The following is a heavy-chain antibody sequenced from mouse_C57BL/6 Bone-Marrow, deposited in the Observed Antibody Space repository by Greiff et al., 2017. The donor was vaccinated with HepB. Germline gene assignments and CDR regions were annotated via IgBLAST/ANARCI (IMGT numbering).Heavy chain of an antibody. V-gene: IGHV1-64*01. CDR2: IHPNSGST. CDR3: ARGDHYDYDGSWFAY. J-gene: IGHJ3*01. D-gene: IGHD2-4*01. CDR1: GYTFTSYW. Sequence: QVQLQQPGAELVKPGASVKLSCKASGYTFTSYWMHWVKQRPGQGLEWIGMIHPNSGSTNYNEKFKSKATLTVDKSSSTAYMQLSSLTSEDSAVYYCARGDHYDYDGSWFAYWGQGTLVTVSA.